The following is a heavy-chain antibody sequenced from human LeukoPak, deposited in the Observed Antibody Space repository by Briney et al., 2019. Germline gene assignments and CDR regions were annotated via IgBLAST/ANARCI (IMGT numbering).Heavy chain of an antibody. CDR1: GGSISSYY. V-gene: IGHV4-59*01. CDR2: IYYSGST. J-gene: IGHJ4*02. D-gene: IGHD3-16*02. CDR3: ARWFGGVIN. Sequence: PSETLSLTCTVSGGSISSYYWSWIRQPPGKGLEWIGYIYYSGSTNYSPSLKSRVTISVDTSKNQSSLKLSSVTAADTAVYYCARWFGGVINWGQGTLVTVSS.